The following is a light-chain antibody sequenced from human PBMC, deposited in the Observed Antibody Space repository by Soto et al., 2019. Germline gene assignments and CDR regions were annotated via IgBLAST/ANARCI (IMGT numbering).Light chain of an antibody. V-gene: IGKV3-20*01. Sequence: ELVLTQSPGTPSLSPGERATLSCRASQSVSSSYLAWYQQKPGQAPRLLIYGASSRATGIPDRFSGSGSGTDVTLTISRLEPEDFAVYYCQQYGSSPLTFGGGTKVEIK. CDR3: QQYGSSPLT. J-gene: IGKJ4*01. CDR1: QSVSSSY. CDR2: GAS.